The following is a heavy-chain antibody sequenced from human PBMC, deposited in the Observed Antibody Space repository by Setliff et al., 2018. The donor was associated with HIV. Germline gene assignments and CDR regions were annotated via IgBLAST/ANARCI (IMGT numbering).Heavy chain of an antibody. CDR1: GGSISSGRYY. V-gene: IGHV4-39*02. J-gene: IGHJ4*02. CDR2: IYYSGST. Sequence: PSETLSLTCTASGGSISSGRYYWGWIRQPPGKGLEWIGSIYYSGSTYYNPSLKSRVTISVDTSKNHFSLKLSSVTAADTAVYYCARGYTRGYFSHFDYWGQGTLVTVSS. CDR3: ARGYTRGYFSHFDY. D-gene: IGHD3-22*01.